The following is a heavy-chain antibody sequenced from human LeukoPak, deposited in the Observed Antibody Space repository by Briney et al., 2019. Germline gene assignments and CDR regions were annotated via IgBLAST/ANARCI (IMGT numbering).Heavy chain of an antibody. CDR1: GFTFSSYD. D-gene: IGHD1-14*01. J-gene: IGHJ3*02. Sequence: PGGSLRLSCAASGFTFSSYDMHWVRHATGKGLEWVSAIGTAGDTYYPGSVKGRFTITRENAKKSLYLQMSSLRAGDTAVYYCARDTTVDGGNAFGSWGQGAMVTVAS. CDR3: ARDTTVDGGNAFGS. CDR2: IGTAGDT. V-gene: IGHV3-13*01.